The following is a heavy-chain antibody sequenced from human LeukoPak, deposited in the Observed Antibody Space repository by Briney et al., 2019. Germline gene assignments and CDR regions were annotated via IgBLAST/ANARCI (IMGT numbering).Heavy chain of an antibody. CDR2: IYYSGST. V-gene: IGHV4-39*01. J-gene: IGHJ6*02. CDR1: GGSISSSSYY. CDR3: AKTLQHTVTTQSYYYYGMDV. Sequence: PSETLCLTCTVSGGSISSSSYYWGWIRQPPGKGLEWIGSIYYSGSTHYNPSLKSRVTISVDTSKNQFSLKLSSVTAADTAVYYCAKTLQHTVTTQSYYYYGMDVWGQGTTVTVSS. D-gene: IGHD4-17*01.